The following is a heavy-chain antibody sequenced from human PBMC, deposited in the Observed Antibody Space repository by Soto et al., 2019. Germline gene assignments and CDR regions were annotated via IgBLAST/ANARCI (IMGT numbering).Heavy chain of an antibody. J-gene: IGHJ6*02. V-gene: IGHV1-69*01. Sequence: QVQLVQSGAEVKKPGSSVKVSCKASGGTFSSYAISWVRQAPGQGLEWMGGIIPIFGTANYAQKFQGRVTITADESTSTAYRELSSLRSEDTAVYYCARDSIYVYDYYYYYGMDVWGQGTTVTVSS. CDR1: GGTFSSYA. CDR2: IIPIFGTA. D-gene: IGHD4-4*01. CDR3: ARDSIYVYDYYYYYGMDV.